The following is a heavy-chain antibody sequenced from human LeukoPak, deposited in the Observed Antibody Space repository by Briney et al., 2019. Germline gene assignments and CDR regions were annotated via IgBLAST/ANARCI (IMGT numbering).Heavy chain of an antibody. CDR1: GYTFTSYY. CDR2: INPSGGST. CDR3: ARSVATPYMDV. Sequence: ASVKVSCKASGYTFTSYYMHWVRQAPGQGLEWMGIINPSGGSTSYAQKFQGRVTMTRDTSTSTVYMELSSLRSEDTAVHYCARSVATPYMDVWGKGTTVTLSS. J-gene: IGHJ6*03. D-gene: IGHD5-12*01. V-gene: IGHV1-46*01.